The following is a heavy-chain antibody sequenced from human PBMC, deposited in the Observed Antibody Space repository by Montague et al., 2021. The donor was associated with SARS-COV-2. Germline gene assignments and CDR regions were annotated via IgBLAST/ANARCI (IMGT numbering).Heavy chain of an antibody. V-gene: IGHV4-4*02. CDR2: IYHSGST. D-gene: IGHD2-15*01. CDR1: GVSIGSNNW. CDR3: ARGLGCSGGRCYGDWLDP. Sequence: SETLSLTCAVSGVSIGSNNWWSWVRQPPGEGLQWIGEIYHSGSTNYNPSLKSRVTMTVDKSKNKFSLKMSSVTAADTAVFYCARGLGCSGGRCYGDWLDPWGQGTLVTVSS. J-gene: IGHJ5*02.